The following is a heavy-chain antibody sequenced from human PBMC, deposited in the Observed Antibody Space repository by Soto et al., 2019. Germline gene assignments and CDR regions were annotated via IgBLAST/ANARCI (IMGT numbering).Heavy chain of an antibody. CDR2: VFYSGST. CDR1: VAAIDSHY. Sequence: SETVSLTCTVSVAAIDSHYWSWIRQPPGKGLEWIGQVFYSGSTNYNPSLKSRVTISINTSENQSSLKLSSVTTADTAVYYCTVGGAGHPFDYWGQGTLVTVSS. D-gene: IGHD3-16*01. CDR3: TVGGAGHPFDY. J-gene: IGHJ4*02. V-gene: IGHV4-59*11.